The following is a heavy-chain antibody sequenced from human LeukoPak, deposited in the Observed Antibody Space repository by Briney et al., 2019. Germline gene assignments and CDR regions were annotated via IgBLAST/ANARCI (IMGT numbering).Heavy chain of an antibody. J-gene: IGHJ4*02. CDR1: GYSLSSGFF. CDR3: ARAQDFSDSSGPNYLDF. Sequence: PSETLSLTCTVSGYSLSSGFFCDWIRQSPGKGLEWIGSFSHRGGSYHNPSLKSRVTISVDTSKNQFSLELLSVTAADTAVYYCARAQDFSDSSGPNYLDFWGQGILVTVSS. V-gene: IGHV4-38-2*02. CDR2: FSHRGGS. D-gene: IGHD3-22*01.